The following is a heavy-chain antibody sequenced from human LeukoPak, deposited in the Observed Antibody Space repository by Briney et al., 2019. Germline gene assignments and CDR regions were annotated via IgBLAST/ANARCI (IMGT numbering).Heavy chain of an antibody. CDR2: IYSGGST. CDR3: AREDGSGSYNY. D-gene: IGHD3-10*01. CDR1: GFTFSSYA. J-gene: IGHJ4*02. V-gene: IGHV3-53*01. Sequence: GGSLRLSCAASGFTFSSYAMSWVRQAPGKGLEWVSVIYSGGSTYYADSVKGRFTISRDNSKNTLYLQMNSLRAEDTAVYYCAREDGSGSYNYWGQGTLVTVSS.